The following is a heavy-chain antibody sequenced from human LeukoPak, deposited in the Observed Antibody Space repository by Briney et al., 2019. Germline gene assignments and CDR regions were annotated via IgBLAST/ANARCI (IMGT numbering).Heavy chain of an antibody. J-gene: IGHJ4*02. CDR3: ARGGPAAGRFDY. Sequence: TGGSLRLSCAASGFTFRSYAMSWVRQAPGKGLEWVSSISTSGGNTYYADSVKGRFTISRDNSRNTLYLQMNSLRAEDTAVYYCARGGPAAGRFDYWGQGTLVTVSS. CDR2: ISTSGGNT. D-gene: IGHD6-13*01. CDR1: GFTFRSYA. V-gene: IGHV3-23*01.